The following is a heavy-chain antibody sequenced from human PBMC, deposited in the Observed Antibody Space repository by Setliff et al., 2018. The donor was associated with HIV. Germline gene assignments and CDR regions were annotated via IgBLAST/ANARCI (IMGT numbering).Heavy chain of an antibody. CDR3: ARSHYDSRGYYYRGDAFDI. Sequence: GGSLRLSCAASGFTFSSYSMNWVRQAPGKGLEWVSYISSSSSGTILYVDSVQGRFTISRDNAKNSLYLQMNSLRAEDTAVYYCARSHYDSRGYYYRGDAFDIWGLGTMVTVSS. D-gene: IGHD3-22*01. J-gene: IGHJ3*02. CDR1: GFTFSSYS. V-gene: IGHV3-48*04. CDR2: ISSSSSGTI.